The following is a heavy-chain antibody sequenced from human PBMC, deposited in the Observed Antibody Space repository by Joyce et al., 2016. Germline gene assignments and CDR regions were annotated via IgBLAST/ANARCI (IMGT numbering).Heavy chain of an antibody. CDR1: SGPFSGFF. CDR2: ITNSGAT. J-gene: IGHJ4*02. V-gene: IGHV4-34*02. Sequence: QVQLQQWGAGLLKISETLSLTCAVYSGPFSGFFWSWVRQPPGKGLEWIGYITNSGATHYNPSLKSRLTMSVDTSRKEFSLKLSSVTVADTAIYYCARSQWLAPLMYWGQGTPVTVSS. CDR3: ARSQWLAPLMY. D-gene: IGHD6-19*01.